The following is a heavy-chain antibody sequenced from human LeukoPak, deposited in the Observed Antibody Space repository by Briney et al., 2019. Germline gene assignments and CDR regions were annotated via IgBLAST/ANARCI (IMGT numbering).Heavy chain of an antibody. CDR1: GYTLTELS. V-gene: IGHV1-24*01. J-gene: IGHJ3*02. CDR2: FDPEDGET. CDR3: ATDLFTIFGVVIRNAFDI. Sequence: ASVKVSCKVSGYTLTELSMHWVRQAPGKGLEWMGGFDPEDGETIYAQKFQGRVTMTEDTSTDTAYMELSSLRSEDTAVYYCATDLFTIFGVVIRNAFDIWGQGTMVIVSS. D-gene: IGHD3-3*01.